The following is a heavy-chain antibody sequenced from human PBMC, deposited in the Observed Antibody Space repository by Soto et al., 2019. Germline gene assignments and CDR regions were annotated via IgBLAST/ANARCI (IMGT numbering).Heavy chain of an antibody. D-gene: IGHD2-21*01. Sequence: ASVKVSCKASGYTFTSYDINWVRQATGQGLEWMGWTNPNSGNTGYAQKFQGRVTMTRNTSISTAYMELSSLRSEDTAVYYCVLFVATEYFQHWGQGTLVTVSS. J-gene: IGHJ1*01. CDR3: VLFVATEYFQH. V-gene: IGHV1-8*01. CDR1: GYTFTSYD. CDR2: TNPNSGNT.